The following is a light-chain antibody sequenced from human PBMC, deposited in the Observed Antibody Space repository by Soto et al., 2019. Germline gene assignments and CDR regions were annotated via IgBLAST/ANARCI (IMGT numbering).Light chain of an antibody. CDR1: SSDVGSYNL. CDR3: CSYAGSTSLV. J-gene: IGLJ2*01. V-gene: IGLV2-23*02. Sequence: QSALTQPASVSGSPGQSITISCTGTSSDVGSYNLVSWYQQHPGEAPKVIIYEVIKRPSGVSNRFSGSKSGNTASLTISGLQAEDEADYYCCSYAGSTSLVFGGGTKLTVL. CDR2: EVI.